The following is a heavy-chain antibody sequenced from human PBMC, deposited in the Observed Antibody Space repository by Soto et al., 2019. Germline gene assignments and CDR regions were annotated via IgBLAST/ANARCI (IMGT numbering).Heavy chain of an antibody. J-gene: IGHJ4*02. Sequence: PSETLSLTCTVSNDSIRSGTYYWAWIRQPPGRGLEWIGSLSYLGTTDYNPSLKSRVTISKDASKNQFSLKLTSMTAADTAVYYCARDPEMATILLDYWGQGTLVTVSS. V-gene: IGHV4-39*07. CDR3: ARDPEMATILLDY. CDR2: LSYLGTT. D-gene: IGHD5-12*01. CDR1: NDSIRSGTYY.